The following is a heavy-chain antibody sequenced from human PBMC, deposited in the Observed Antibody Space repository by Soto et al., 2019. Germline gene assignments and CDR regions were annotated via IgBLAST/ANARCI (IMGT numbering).Heavy chain of an antibody. CDR2: IDNSGIT. D-gene: IGHD4-17*01. CDR3: ARETYGDYVGYFDP. J-gene: IGHJ4*02. V-gene: IGHV4-30-4*01. Sequence: SETLSLTCTVSGGSLNSGKYYWTWIRQPPGKGLEWIGYIDNSGITYDNQSIKSRVNISGDTSKNQFSLKLTSVTVADTAVYYCARETYGDYVGYFDPWGQG. CDR1: GGSLNSGKYY.